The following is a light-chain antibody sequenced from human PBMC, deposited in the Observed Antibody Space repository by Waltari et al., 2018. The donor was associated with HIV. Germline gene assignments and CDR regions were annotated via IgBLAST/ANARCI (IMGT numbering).Light chain of an antibody. CDR2: RDN. Sequence: QAGLTQPPSVSKGMRQTATLTCTGNSTNVGNQGAAWLQQHHGHPPKLLSYRDNRRPSGISERFSASRSGNPASLTITGVQPEDEADYFCATWDISLSAVVFGGGTTLTVL. J-gene: IGLJ2*01. CDR3: ATWDISLSAVV. CDR1: STNVGNQG. V-gene: IGLV10-54*04.